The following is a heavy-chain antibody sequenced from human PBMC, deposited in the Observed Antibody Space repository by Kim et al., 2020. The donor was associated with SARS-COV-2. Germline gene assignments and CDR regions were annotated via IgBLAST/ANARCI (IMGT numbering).Heavy chain of an antibody. Sequence: NPSLKSRVTISVATSQNQFSLKLSSVTAADTAVYYCARAVIWFGEYYFDYWGQGTLVTVSS. V-gene: IGHV4-59*01. J-gene: IGHJ4*02. CDR3: ARAVIWFGEYYFDY. D-gene: IGHD3-10*01.